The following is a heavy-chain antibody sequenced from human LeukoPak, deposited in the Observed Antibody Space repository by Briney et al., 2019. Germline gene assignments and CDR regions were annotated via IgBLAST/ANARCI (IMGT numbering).Heavy chain of an antibody. D-gene: IGHD1-1*01. CDR2: IQDDGSVK. CDR3: ATYTNWVAGDV. CDR1: GFTFSKSW. J-gene: IGHJ6*02. V-gene: IGHV3-7*01. Sequence: GGSLRLSCAASGFTFSKSWMSWVRQAPGQGPEWVAAIQDDGSVKDYVDSVKCRFAISRDNAKNSLYLQMNSLRAEDTAGYYCATYTNWVAGDVWGQGTTVSVSS.